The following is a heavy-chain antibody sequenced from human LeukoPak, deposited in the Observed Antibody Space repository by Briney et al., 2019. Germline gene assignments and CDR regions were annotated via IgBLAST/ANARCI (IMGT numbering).Heavy chain of an antibody. D-gene: IGHD3-10*01. CDR1: GYTFTSYD. V-gene: IGHV1-8*01. J-gene: IGHJ5*02. Sequence: ASVKVSCKASGYTFTSYDINWVRQATGQGLEWMGWMNPNSGNTGYAQKFQGRVTMTRNTSISTAYMELGSLRSEDTAVYYCARVSDYYAGFDPWGQGTLVTVSS. CDR3: ARVSDYYAGFDP. CDR2: MNPNSGNT.